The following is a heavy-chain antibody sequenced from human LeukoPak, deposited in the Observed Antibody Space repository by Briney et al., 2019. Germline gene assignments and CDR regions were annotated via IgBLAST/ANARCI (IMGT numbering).Heavy chain of an antibody. J-gene: IGHJ4*02. CDR2: ISAYNGNT. D-gene: IGHD1-26*01. CDR1: GYTFTSYG. V-gene: IGHV1-18*01. Sequence: ASVKVSCKASGYTFTSYGISWVRQAPGQGLEWMGWISAYNGNTNYAQKLQGRVTMTTDTSTSTAHMELTSLRSDDTAVYYCARGRSIVGATGGDYFDYWGQGTLVTVSS. CDR3: ARGRSIVGATGGDYFDY.